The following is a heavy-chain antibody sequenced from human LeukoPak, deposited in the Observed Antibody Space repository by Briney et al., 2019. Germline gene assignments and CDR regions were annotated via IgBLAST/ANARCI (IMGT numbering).Heavy chain of an antibody. V-gene: IGHV3-23*01. Sequence: GGSLRLSCAASGFTFSSYSMNWVRQAPGKGLEWVSAISGSGGSTYYADSVKGRFTISRDNSKNTLYLQMNSLRAEDTAVYYCAKGGLVHWFDPWGQGTLVTVSS. CDR3: AKGGLVHWFDP. CDR2: ISGSGGST. CDR1: GFTFSSYS. J-gene: IGHJ5*02.